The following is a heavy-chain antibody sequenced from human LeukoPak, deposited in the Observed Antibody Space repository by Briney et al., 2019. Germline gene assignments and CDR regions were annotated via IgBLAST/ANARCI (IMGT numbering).Heavy chain of an antibody. CDR1: DGSIGRDY. V-gene: IGHV4-59*08. CDR3: AGWEPDYFDI. D-gene: IGHD1-26*01. CDR2: IHYTGST. Sequence: SETLSLTCTVSDGSIGRDYGSWIRQSPGKGLEWIGYIHYTGSTSYNPSFLSRVTISMDASRNQFSLKLTSVTAADTAVYYCAGWEPDYFDIWGQGTMVTVSS. J-gene: IGHJ3*02.